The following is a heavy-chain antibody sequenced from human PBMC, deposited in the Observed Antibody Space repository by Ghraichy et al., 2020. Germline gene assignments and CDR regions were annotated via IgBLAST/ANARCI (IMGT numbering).Heavy chain of an antibody. CDR1: GYTLTELS. V-gene: IGHV1-24*01. CDR3: ATGSAIRGYYDSSGYYHD. J-gene: IGHJ4*02. CDR2: FDPEDGET. Sequence: ASVKVSCKVSGYTLTELSMHWVRQAPGKGLEWMGGFDPEDGETIYAQKFQGRVTMTEDTSTDTAYMELSSLRSEDTAVYYCATGSAIRGYYDSSGYYHDWGQGTLVTVSS. D-gene: IGHD3-22*01.